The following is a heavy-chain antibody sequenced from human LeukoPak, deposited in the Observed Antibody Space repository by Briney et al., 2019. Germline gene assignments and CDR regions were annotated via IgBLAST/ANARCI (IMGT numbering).Heavy chain of an antibody. CDR3: ATSWGPDTSAFRWGRDGMDV. CDR1: GFTFSSYA. CDR2: ISGSGGST. J-gene: IGHJ6*02. D-gene: IGHD3-16*01. V-gene: IGHV3-23*01. Sequence: GGSLRLSCAASGFTFSSYAMSWVRQAPGKGLEWVSAISGSGGSTYYAASAKGRFTIYRDNSKNTQYLQMNSLRAEDTAVYYCATSWGPDTSAFRWGRDGMDVWGQGTTVIVS.